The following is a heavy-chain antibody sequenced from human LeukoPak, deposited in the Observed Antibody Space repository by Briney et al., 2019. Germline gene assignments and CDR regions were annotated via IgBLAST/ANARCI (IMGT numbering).Heavy chain of an antibody. CDR2: IYYSGST. D-gene: IGHD3-3*01. J-gene: IGHJ5*02. V-gene: IGHV4-30-4*01. CDR1: GGSISSGDYY. Sequence: SETLSLTCTVSGGSISSGDYYWSWIRQPPGKGLEWIGYIYYSGSTYYNPSLKSRVTISVDTSKNQFSLKLSSVTAADTAVYYCARVVDKYDFWSPVKFDPWGQGTLVAVSS. CDR3: ARVVDKYDFWSPVKFDP.